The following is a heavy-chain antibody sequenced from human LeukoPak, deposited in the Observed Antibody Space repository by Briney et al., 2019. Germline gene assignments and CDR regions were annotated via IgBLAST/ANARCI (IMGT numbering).Heavy chain of an antibody. D-gene: IGHD3-10*01. Sequence: GGSLRLSCAASGFTFSSYWMSWVRQAPGKGLEWVANIKQDGSEKYYVDPVKGRFTISRDNAKNSLYLQMNSLRAEDTAVYYCARVPYGSGSYYGYYYGMDVWGQGTTVTVSS. CDR3: ARVPYGSGSYYGYYYGMDV. J-gene: IGHJ6*02. V-gene: IGHV3-7*01. CDR2: IKQDGSEK. CDR1: GFTFSSYW.